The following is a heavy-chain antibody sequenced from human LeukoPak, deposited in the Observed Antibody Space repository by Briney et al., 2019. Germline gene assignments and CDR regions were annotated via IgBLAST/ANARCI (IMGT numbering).Heavy chain of an antibody. CDR1: GYTFTDYY. J-gene: IGHJ6*02. CDR2: INPNSGGT. D-gene: IGHD1-26*01. Sequence: ASVTVSFKASGYTFTDYYMHWVRQAPGQGGEGMGWINPNSGGTNYAQKFQGRVTMTRDTSISTAYMELSRLRSDDTAVYYCAREDGSYPYYYYGMDVWGQGTSVTVSS. V-gene: IGHV1-2*02. CDR3: AREDGSYPYYYYGMDV.